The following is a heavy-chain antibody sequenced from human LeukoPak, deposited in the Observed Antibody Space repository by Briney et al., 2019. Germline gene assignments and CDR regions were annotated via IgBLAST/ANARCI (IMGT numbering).Heavy chain of an antibody. D-gene: IGHD2-15*01. CDR3: ARDTWDCSGGSCSSGYDY. V-gene: IGHV1-18*01. CDR1: GYTFTSYG. J-gene: IGHJ4*02. Sequence: GASVKVSCKASGYTFTSYGISWVRQAPGQGLEWMGWISAYNGNTNYAQKLQGRVTMTTDTSTSTAYMELRSLRSDDTAVYYCARDTWDCSGGSCSSGYDYWGQGTLVTVSS. CDR2: ISAYNGNT.